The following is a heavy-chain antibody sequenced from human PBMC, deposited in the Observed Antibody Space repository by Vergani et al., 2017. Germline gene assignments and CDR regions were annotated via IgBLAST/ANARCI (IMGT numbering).Heavy chain of an antibody. CDR2: IIPIFGTA. CDR1: GGTFSSYA. Sequence: QVQLVQSGAEVKKPGSSVKVSCKASGGTFSSYAISWVRQAPGQGLEWMGGIIPIFGTAKYAQKFQGRVTITADESTSTAYMELSSLRSEDTAAYYCASRDITIFGVVIIRGYYYYGMDVWGQ. V-gene: IGHV1-69*01. D-gene: IGHD3-3*01. J-gene: IGHJ6*02. CDR3: ASRDITIFGVVIIRGYYYYGMDV.